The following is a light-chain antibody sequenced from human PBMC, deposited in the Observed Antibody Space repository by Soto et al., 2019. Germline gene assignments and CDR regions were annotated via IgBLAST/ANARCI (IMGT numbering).Light chain of an antibody. CDR1: SSDVGGYNY. V-gene: IGLV2-14*01. J-gene: IGLJ1*01. CDR2: EVS. CDR3: SSYVGASIYV. Sequence: QSVLTQPASVSGSPGQSITISCTGTSSDVGGYNYVSWYQQHPGKAPKLIIYEVSDRPSGVSNRFSGSKSGNTASLTISRLQTEDEADYYCSSYVGASIYVFGTGTKVTAL.